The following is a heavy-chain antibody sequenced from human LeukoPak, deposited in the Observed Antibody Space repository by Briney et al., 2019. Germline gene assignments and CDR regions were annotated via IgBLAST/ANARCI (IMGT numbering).Heavy chain of an antibody. J-gene: IGHJ6*02. V-gene: IGHV3-11*01. Sequence: PGGSLRLSCAASGFTFSDYYMSWIRQAPGKGLEWVSYISSSGSTIYYADSVKGRFTISRDNSKDSLYLQMNSLTTDDTALYYCGTWACYHSLDVWGQGTTVTVSS. CDR1: GFTFSDYY. CDR2: ISSSGSTI. D-gene: IGHD2-2*01. CDR3: GTWACYHSLDV.